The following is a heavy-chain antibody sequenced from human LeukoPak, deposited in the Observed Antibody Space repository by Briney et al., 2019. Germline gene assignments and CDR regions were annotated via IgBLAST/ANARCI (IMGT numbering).Heavy chain of an antibody. D-gene: IGHD4-17*01. CDR3: AKRGGTTVTTSNFHMDV. Sequence: GGSLRLSCAASGYTFSSYGMHWVRQAPGKGLERVAFIGYDGSNKYTADSARGRFTLSRDNSKDTLYLQMNSLRAEDTAVYYCAKRGGTTVTTSNFHMDVWGKGTTVTVSS. V-gene: IGHV3-30*02. J-gene: IGHJ6*03. CDR2: IGYDGSNK. CDR1: GYTFSSYG.